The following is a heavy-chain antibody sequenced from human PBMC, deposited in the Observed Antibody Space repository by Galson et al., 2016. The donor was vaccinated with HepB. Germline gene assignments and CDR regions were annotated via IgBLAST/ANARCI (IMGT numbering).Heavy chain of an antibody. CDR2: IGADGYST. J-gene: IGHJ4*02. CDR3: AVFHAYTLPRGGYYLDH. CDR1: GLTFTNAW. D-gene: IGHD2/OR15-2a*01. V-gene: IGHV3-23*01. Sequence: SLRLSCAASGLTFTNAWMSWVRQVPGKGLEWVSDIGADGYSTYYADSVKGRFTISRDNPKNTLFLQMDSLTAADTAVYHCAVFHAYTLPRGGYYLDHWGQGILATVSS.